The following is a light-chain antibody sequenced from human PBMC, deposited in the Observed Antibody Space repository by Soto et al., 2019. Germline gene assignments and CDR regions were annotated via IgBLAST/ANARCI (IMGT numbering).Light chain of an antibody. CDR1: SGDVGGYNY. Sequence: QSALTQPPSASGSPGQSVTISCTGTSGDVGGYNYVSWYQQHPGKAPKLMLYDVTKRPSGVPDRFPGYKSGNTASLPVSGLQAEDEADYYCTAFAGIMNRVVFGAGTKVTVL. J-gene: IGLJ2*01. CDR2: DVT. CDR3: TAFAGIMNRVV. V-gene: IGLV2-8*01.